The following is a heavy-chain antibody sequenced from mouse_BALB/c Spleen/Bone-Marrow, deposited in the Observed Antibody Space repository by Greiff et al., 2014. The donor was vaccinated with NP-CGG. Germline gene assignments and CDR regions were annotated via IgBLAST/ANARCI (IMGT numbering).Heavy chain of an antibody. CDR2: ISYGGSYI. D-gene: IGHD2-14*01. Sequence: EVMLVESGGGLVKPGGSLKLSCAASGFTFSDFYMYWVRQTPEKRLEWVATISYGGSYIYYPDSVKGRFTISRDDAKNNLYLQMSSLKSEDTAMYYCARDRGVHGYAMDYWGQGTSVTVSS. J-gene: IGHJ4*01. V-gene: IGHV5-4*02. CDR3: ARDRGVHGYAMDY. CDR1: GFTFSDFY.